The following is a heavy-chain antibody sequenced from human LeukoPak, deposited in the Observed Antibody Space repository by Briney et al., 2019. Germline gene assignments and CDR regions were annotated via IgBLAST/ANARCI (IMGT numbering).Heavy chain of an antibody. J-gene: IGHJ4*02. Sequence: PGGSLRLSCAASGFTLNNYAMSWVRQAPGKGLEWVSATSSSDAGTYHADSVRGRFTISRDNAKNLLYLQMNSLRAEDTAVYFCARARLGFTRGIGTNYFDYWGQGTLVTVSS. CDR2: TSSSDAGT. CDR3: ARARLGFTRGIGTNYFDY. CDR1: GFTLNNYA. V-gene: IGHV3-23*01. D-gene: IGHD2-15*01.